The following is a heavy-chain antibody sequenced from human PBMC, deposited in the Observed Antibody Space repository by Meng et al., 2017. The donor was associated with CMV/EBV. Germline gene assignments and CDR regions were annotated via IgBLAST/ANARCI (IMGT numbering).Heavy chain of an antibody. D-gene: IGHD6-13*01. V-gene: IGHV3-9*01. Sequence: SLKISCAASGFTFSSYSMNWVRQAPGKGLEWVSGISWNSGSIGYADSVKGRFTISRDNAKNSLYLQMNSLRAEDTALYYCAKAGAAGTGAFDYWGQGTLVTVSS. J-gene: IGHJ4*02. CDR2: ISWNSGSI. CDR3: AKAGAAGTGAFDY. CDR1: GFTFSSYS.